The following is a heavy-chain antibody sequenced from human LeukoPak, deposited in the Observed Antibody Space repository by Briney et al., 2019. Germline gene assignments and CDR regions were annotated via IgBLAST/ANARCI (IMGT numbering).Heavy chain of an antibody. V-gene: IGHV4-39*01. CDR2: IYYSGST. D-gene: IGHD2-15*01. J-gene: IGHJ4*02. Sequence: SETLSLTCTVSGGSISSSSYYWGWLRQPPGTGLESIGSIYYSGSTYYNPSLKSRVTISVDTSKNQFSLKLSSVTAADTAVYYYARQVVATPFDYWGPGTLVTVSS. CDR3: ARQVVATPFDY. CDR1: GGSISSSSYY.